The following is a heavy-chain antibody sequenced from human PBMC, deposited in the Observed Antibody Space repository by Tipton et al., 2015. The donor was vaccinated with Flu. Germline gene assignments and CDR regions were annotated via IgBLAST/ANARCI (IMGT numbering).Heavy chain of an antibody. CDR1: GGSISSYY. Sequence: TLSLTCTVSGGSISSYYWSWIRQPAGKGLEWIGRIYTSGSTNYNPSLKSRVTMSVDTSKNQFSLKLTSVSAAGTAVYYCAKSGSYLEYLQHWGQGTLVTVSS. J-gene: IGHJ1*01. CDR2: IYTSGST. V-gene: IGHV4-4*07. D-gene: IGHD1-26*01. CDR3: AKSGSYLEYLQH.